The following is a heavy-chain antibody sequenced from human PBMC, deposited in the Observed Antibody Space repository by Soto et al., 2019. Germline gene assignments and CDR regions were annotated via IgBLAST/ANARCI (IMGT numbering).Heavy chain of an antibody. D-gene: IGHD2-2*01. CDR1: GGSISSGGYY. V-gene: IGHV4-31*03. CDR3: ARGQGCSSTSCYPYYYYGMDV. CDR2: IYYSGST. Sequence: SETLSLTCTVSGGSISSGGYYWSWIRQHPGKGLEWIGYIYYSGSTYYNPSLKSRVTISVDTSKNQFSLKLSSVTAADTAVYYCARGQGCSSTSCYPYYYYGMDVWGQGTTVTVSS. J-gene: IGHJ6*02.